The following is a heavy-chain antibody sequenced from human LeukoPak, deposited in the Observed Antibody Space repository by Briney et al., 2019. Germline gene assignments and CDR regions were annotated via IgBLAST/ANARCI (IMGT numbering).Heavy chain of an antibody. CDR1: GFTFSDYY. D-gene: IGHD4-17*01. V-gene: IGHV3-11*06. J-gene: IGHJ3*02. CDR2: ISSSSSYI. CDR3: ATRGWRAVTTLDAFDI. Sequence: PGGSLRLSCAASGFTFSDYYMSWIRQAPGKGLEWVSSISSSSSYIYYADSVKGRFTISRDNAKNSLYLQMNSLRAEDTAVYYCATRGWRAVTTLDAFDIWGQGTMVTVSS.